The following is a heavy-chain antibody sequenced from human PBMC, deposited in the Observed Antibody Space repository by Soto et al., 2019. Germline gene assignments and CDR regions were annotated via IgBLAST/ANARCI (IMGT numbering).Heavy chain of an antibody. J-gene: IGHJ6*02. Sequence: PSETLSLTCAVYGGSFSGYYWSWIRQPPGKGLEWIGEINHSGSTNYNPSLKSRVTISVDTSKNQFSLKLSSVTAADTAVYYCARIRRARYARDYYYGMDVWGQGTTVTV. D-gene: IGHD1-1*01. V-gene: IGHV4-34*01. CDR1: GGSFSGYY. CDR2: INHSGST. CDR3: ARIRRARYARDYYYGMDV.